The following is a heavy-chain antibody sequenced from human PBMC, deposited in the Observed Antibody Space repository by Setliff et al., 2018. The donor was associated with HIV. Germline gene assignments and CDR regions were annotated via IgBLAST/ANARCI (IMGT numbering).Heavy chain of an antibody. D-gene: IGHD2-2*01. Sequence: ASVKVSCKASGYTFTSYGISWVRQAPGQGLEWMGWISGYNGNTNFAQKLQGRVTMTTDTSTSTAYMELRSLRSDDTAVYYCARDGEWGYHRPRDLDIWGQGTMVTVSS. J-gene: IGHJ3*02. CDR3: ARDGEWGYHRPRDLDI. V-gene: IGHV1-18*01. CDR2: ISGYNGNT. CDR1: GYTFTSYG.